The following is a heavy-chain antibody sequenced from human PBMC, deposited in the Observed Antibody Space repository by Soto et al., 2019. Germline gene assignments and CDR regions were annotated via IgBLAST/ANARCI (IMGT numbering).Heavy chain of an antibody. CDR1: GGSISSYY. Sequence: SETLSLTCTVSGGSISSYYWSWIRQPPGKGLEWIGYIYYSGSTNYNPSLKSRVTISVDTSKNQFSLKLSSVTAADTAVYYCARGMGNGSGSYRNFDYWGQGTLVTVSS. J-gene: IGHJ4*02. V-gene: IGHV4-59*01. CDR2: IYYSGST. D-gene: IGHD3-10*01. CDR3: ARGMGNGSGSYRNFDY.